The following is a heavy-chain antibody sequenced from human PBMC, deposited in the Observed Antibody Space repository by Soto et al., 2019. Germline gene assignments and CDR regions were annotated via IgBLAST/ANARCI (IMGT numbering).Heavy chain of an antibody. J-gene: IGHJ5*02. Sequence: PSGTLSLTCTVSGGSISSGAYYWSWIRQPPAKGLEWIGYIYYSGSTYYNPSLKSRVTISVDKSKNLFSLKLSSVTAADTAVYYCAREGPNDYGNHNWFDPSGQGTLVTVSS. CDR2: IYYSGST. CDR3: AREGPNDYGNHNWFDP. V-gene: IGHV4-30-4*01. CDR1: GGSISSGAYY. D-gene: IGHD4-17*01.